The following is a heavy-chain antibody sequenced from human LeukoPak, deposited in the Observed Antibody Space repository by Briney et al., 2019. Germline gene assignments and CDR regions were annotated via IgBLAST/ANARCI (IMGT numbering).Heavy chain of an antibody. J-gene: IGHJ6*03. Sequence: ASVKVSCKASGGTFSSYAISWVRQAPGQGLEWMGGIIPIFGTANYAQKFQGRVTITTDESTSTAYMELSSLRSEGTAVYYCAIRPHGTSSTLVRYYMDVWGKGTTVTVSS. CDR3: AIRPHGTSSTLVRYYMDV. D-gene: IGHD2-2*01. CDR2: IIPIFGTA. CDR1: GGTFSSYA. V-gene: IGHV1-69*05.